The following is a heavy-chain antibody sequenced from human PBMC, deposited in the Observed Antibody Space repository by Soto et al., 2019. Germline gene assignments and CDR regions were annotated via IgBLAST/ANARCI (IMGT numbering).Heavy chain of an antibody. CDR2: TYYRSRWYN. Sequence: PSQTLSLTCVISGDSVSSNSAAWNWIRLSPSRGLEWLARTYYRSRWYNDYAVSVRSRITVNPDTSKNQFSLQLTSVTAADTAVYFCVRRTGYGNHRDWFDPWGQGILVTVSS. CDR1: GDSVSSNSAA. J-gene: IGHJ5*02. V-gene: IGHV6-1*01. D-gene: IGHD5-12*01. CDR3: VRRTGYGNHRDWFDP.